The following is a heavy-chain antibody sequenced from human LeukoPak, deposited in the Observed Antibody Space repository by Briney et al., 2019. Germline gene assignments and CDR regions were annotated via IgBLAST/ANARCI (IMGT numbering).Heavy chain of an antibody. J-gene: IGHJ4*02. CDR1: GVSISSSSYY. D-gene: IGHD3-22*01. CDR2: IYSSGST. CDR3: ARGRHYYDSSGLDY. Sequence: SETLSLTCNVSGVSISSSSYYWGWIRQPPGKGLEWIGSIYSSGSTYYNSSLKSRVTISIDTSKNQVSLKMSSVTAADTAVYYCARGRHYYDSSGLDYWGQGTLVTVSS. V-gene: IGHV4-39*07.